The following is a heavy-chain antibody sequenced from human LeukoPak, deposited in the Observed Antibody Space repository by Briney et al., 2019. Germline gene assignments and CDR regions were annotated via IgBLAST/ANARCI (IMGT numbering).Heavy chain of an antibody. V-gene: IGHV1-2*02. CDR2: INPNSGGT. D-gene: IGHD3-10*01. Sequence: WASVKLSCKASGYTFTGYAMHWVRQAPGHGLEWMGWINPNSGGTNYAQKFQGRVTMTRDTSISTAYMELSRLRSDDTAVYYCARGHGDADAFDIWGQGTMVTVSS. J-gene: IGHJ3*02. CDR3: ARGHGDADAFDI. CDR1: GYTFTGYA.